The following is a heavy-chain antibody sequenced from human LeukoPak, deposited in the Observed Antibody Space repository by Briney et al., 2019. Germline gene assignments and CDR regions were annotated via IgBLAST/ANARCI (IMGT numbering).Heavy chain of an antibody. CDR1: GFTFSSYA. J-gene: IGHJ5*02. V-gene: IGHV3-30*01. D-gene: IGHD3-22*01. CDR2: ISYDGSNK. Sequence: GGSLRLSCVVSGFTFSSYAMHWVRQAPGKGLEWVAVISYDGSNKYYADSVKGRFTISRDNSKNTLYLQMNSLRAEDTAVYYCARDGSSYYDSSGYPYNWFDPWGQGTLVTVSS. CDR3: ARDGSSYYDSSGYPYNWFDP.